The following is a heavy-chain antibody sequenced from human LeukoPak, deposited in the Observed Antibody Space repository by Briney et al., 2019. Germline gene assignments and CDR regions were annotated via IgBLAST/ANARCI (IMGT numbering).Heavy chain of an antibody. CDR2: IYYSGST. CDR1: GGSISSYY. V-gene: IGHV4-59*01. J-gene: IGHJ5*02. D-gene: IGHD6-19*01. CDR3: ARGGGSGWYRGWFDP. Sequence: SETLSLTCTVSGGSISSYYWSWIRQPPGRGLEWIGYIYYSGSTNYNPSLKSRVTISVDTSKNQFSLKLSSVTAADTAVYYCARGGGSGWYRGWFDPWGQGTLVTVSS.